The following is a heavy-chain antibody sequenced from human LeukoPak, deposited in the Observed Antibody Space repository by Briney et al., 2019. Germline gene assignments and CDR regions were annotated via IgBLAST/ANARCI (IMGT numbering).Heavy chain of an antibody. J-gene: IGHJ4*02. CDR1: GFTFSSYG. V-gene: IGHV3-15*01. CDR3: AAQGGSGDLRY. D-gene: IGHD4-17*01. Sequence: KPGRSLRLSCAASGFTFSSYGMHWVRQAPGKGLEWVGRIKRIIDGGTTDYAAPVKGRFTVSRDDSINTLYLQMSSLKTEDTAVYYCAAQGGSGDLRYWGQGTLVTVSS. CDR2: IKRIIDGGTT.